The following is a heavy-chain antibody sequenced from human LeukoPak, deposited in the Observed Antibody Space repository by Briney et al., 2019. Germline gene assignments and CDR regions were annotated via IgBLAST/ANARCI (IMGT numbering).Heavy chain of an antibody. CDR3: AKDLSPMVGGKTFDY. V-gene: IGHV3-30*02. CDR1: GFTFSSYG. J-gene: IGHJ4*02. Sequence: PGGSLRLSCAASGFTFSSYGMHWVRQAPGKGLEWVAFIRYDGTNKYYADSVKGRFTISRDNSKNTLYLQLHSLRAEDTAVYSCAKDLSPMVGGKTFDYWGRGTLVTASS. D-gene: IGHD4-23*01. CDR2: IRYDGTNK.